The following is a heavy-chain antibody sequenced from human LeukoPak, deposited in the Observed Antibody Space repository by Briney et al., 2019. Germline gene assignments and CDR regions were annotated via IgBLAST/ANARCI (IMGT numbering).Heavy chain of an antibody. V-gene: IGHV3-48*01. CDR1: GFTFSSYS. D-gene: IGHD3-10*01. J-gene: IGHJ4*02. CDR3: ASYYGSGSYYNVVDY. Sequence: GGSLRLSCAASGFTFSSYSMNWVRQAPGKGLEWVSYISSSSSTIYCADSVKGRFTISRDNAKNSLYLQMNSLRAEDTAVYYCASYYGSGSYYNVVDYWGQGTLVTVSS. CDR2: ISSSSSTI.